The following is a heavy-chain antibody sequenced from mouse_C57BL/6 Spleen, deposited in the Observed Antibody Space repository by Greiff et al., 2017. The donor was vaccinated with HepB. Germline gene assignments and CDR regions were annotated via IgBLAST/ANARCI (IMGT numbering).Heavy chain of an antibody. CDR3: AKDDYDWGWYFDV. CDR2: IWSGGST. CDR1: GFSLTSYG. D-gene: IGHD2-4*01. Sequence: VQLKQSGPGLVQPSQSLSITCTVSGFSLTSYGVHWVRQPPGKGLEWLGVIWSGGSTDYNAAFISRLSISKDNSKSQVFFKMNSLQADDTAIYYCAKDDYDWGWYFDVWGTGTTVTVSS. J-gene: IGHJ1*03. V-gene: IGHV2-4*01.